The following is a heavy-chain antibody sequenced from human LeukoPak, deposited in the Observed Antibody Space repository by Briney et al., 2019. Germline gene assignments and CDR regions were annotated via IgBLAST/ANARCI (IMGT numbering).Heavy chain of an antibody. CDR1: GGTFSSYA. J-gene: IGHJ4*02. CDR3: ARPIDNGSGSYYFEY. D-gene: IGHD3-10*01. V-gene: IGHV1-69*04. CDR2: IIPILGIA. Sequence: SVKVSCKASGGTFSSYAISWVRQAPGQGLEWMGRIIPILGIANYAQKFQGRVTITADKSTSTAYMELSSLRSEDTAVYYCARPIDNGSGSYYFEYWGQGTLVTVSS.